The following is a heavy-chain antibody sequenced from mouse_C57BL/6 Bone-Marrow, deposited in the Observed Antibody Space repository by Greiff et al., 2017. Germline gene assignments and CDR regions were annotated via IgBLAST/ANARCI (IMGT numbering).Heavy chain of an antibody. Sequence: EVQRVESGGGLVKPGGSLKLSCAASGFPFRDYGMHWVRQAPEKGLEWVAYISSGSSTIYYADTVKGRFTISRDNAKNTLFLQMTSLRSEDTAMYYCARIYYGYDVAYWGQGTLVTVSA. CDR3: ARIYYGYDVAY. J-gene: IGHJ3*01. V-gene: IGHV5-17*01. D-gene: IGHD2-2*01. CDR2: ISSGSSTI. CDR1: GFPFRDYG.